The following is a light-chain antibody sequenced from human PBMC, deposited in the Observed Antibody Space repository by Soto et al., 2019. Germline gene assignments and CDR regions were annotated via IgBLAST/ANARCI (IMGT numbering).Light chain of an antibody. V-gene: IGLV2-23*02. CDR1: RSDVGNYNL. Sequence: QSALTQPASVSGSPGHSITISCAGTRSDVGNYNLVSWYQQHPGKAPKLMIYEVNKRPSGVSNRFSGSKSGNTASLTISGLQAEDEADYYCCSYAGSDTWAFGGGTKVTVL. CDR3: CSYAGSDTWA. CDR2: EVN. J-gene: IGLJ3*02.